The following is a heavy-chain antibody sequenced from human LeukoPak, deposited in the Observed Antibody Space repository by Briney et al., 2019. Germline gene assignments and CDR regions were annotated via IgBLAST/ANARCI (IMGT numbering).Heavy chain of an antibody. V-gene: IGHV3-74*01. D-gene: IGHD3-10*01. J-gene: IGHJ4*02. CDR1: GFTFSRYW. CDR2: INSDESST. Sequence: GGSLRLSCAASGFTFSRYWMHWVRHAPGKGLVWVSRINSDESSTSYADSVKGRFTISRDKAKNTMYLEMNSLRAENTVVYYCARAESYGSGSYIDYWGQGTLVTVSS. CDR3: ARAESYGSGSYIDY.